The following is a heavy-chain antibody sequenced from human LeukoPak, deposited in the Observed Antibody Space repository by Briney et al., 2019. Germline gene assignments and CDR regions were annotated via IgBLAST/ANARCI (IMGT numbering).Heavy chain of an antibody. Sequence: GGSLRLSCAASGFTFSNYNMNWVRQAPGKAMEWVSSITSSGTYIFYADSVKGRFTISRDNAKNSLYLQMNSLSPEDTALYYCSTDPRLLIYWGHGTLVTVSS. J-gene: IGHJ4*01. CDR2: ITSSGTYI. V-gene: IGHV3-21*04. D-gene: IGHD2-8*01. CDR1: GFTFSNYN. CDR3: STDPRLLIY.